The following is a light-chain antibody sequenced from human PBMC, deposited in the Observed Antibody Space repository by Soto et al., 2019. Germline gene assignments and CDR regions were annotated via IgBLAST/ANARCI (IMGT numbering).Light chain of an antibody. Sequence: DIVMTQSPDSLAVSLGERATIKCESSQTVFFSTNNKNYLAWYQQRPGQPPKLLISWASIRESGVPDRFSGSGSGTHFTLTIDSLRAEDVAIYYCQQYYDAPRTFGQGTKVEIK. CDR1: QTVFFSTNNKNY. V-gene: IGKV4-1*01. CDR2: WAS. J-gene: IGKJ1*01. CDR3: QQYYDAPRT.